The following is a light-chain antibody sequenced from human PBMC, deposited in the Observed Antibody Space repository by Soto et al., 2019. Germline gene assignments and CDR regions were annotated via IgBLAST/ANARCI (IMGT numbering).Light chain of an antibody. J-gene: IGLJ2*01. CDR3: SSFEASNNLL. CDR2: EVS. Sequence: QSALTQSPSASGSPGQSVTISCTGTSSDVGGYNFVSWYQQHPGKAPKLMIYEVSKRPSGVPDRFSGSKSGNTASLTVSGLQVEDEADYYCSSFEASNNLLFGGGTKLTVL. CDR1: SSDVGGYNF. V-gene: IGLV2-8*01.